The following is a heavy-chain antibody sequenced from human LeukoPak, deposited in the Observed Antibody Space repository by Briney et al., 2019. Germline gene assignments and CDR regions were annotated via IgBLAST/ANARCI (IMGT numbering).Heavy chain of an antibody. Sequence: GGSLRLSCAASGFTFSSYAMSWVRQAPGKGLEWVSGISGSGGSTHYADSVKDRFTISRDNSKNTLYPQMNSLRAEDTAVYYCAKVVGDLWFGELLNYFDYWGQGTLVTVSS. J-gene: IGHJ4*02. D-gene: IGHD3-10*01. CDR2: ISGSGGST. V-gene: IGHV3-23*01. CDR1: GFTFSSYA. CDR3: AKVVGDLWFGELLNYFDY.